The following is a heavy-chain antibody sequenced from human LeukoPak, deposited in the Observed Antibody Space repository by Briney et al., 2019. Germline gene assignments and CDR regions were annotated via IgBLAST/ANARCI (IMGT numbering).Heavy chain of an antibody. CDR1: GLTVSSSY. J-gene: IGHJ3*02. CDR2: IYNDGST. Sequence: GGSLRLSCAASGLTVSSSYMSWVRQAPGKGPEWVSIIYNDGSTYYADSMKGRFTISRDNSKNTLYLQVNSLRAEDTAMYYCARNILFAFDIWGQGAMVTVSS. D-gene: IGHD2/OR15-2a*01. V-gene: IGHV3-53*01. CDR3: ARNILFAFDI.